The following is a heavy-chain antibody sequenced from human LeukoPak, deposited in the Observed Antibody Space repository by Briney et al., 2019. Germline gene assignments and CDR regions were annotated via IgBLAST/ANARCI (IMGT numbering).Heavy chain of an antibody. CDR1: GGSISSSSYY. CDR3: ARQYNSGWYPDYFDY. Sequence: SETLSLTCTVSGGSISSSSYYWGWIRQPPGKGLEWIGSIYYSGSTYYNPSLKSRVTISVDTSKNQSSLKLSSVTAADTAVYYCARQYNSGWYPDYFDYWSQGTLVTVSS. J-gene: IGHJ4*02. CDR2: IYYSGST. V-gene: IGHV4-39*01. D-gene: IGHD6-19*01.